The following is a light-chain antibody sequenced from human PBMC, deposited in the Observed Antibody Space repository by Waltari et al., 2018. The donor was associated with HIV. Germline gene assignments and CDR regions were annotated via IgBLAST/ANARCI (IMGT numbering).Light chain of an antibody. Sequence: SYVLTQPASVSVAPGQTANVTRGGDNVESKSVHWYQQRAGKAPILVLYDDTDRPSGIPERFSGSNFGNTATLTISRVEAGDEGDYYCHVWESSSDEYVFGTGTKVTV. CDR1: NVESKS. CDR2: DDT. CDR3: HVWESSSDEYV. J-gene: IGLJ1*01. V-gene: IGLV3-21*02.